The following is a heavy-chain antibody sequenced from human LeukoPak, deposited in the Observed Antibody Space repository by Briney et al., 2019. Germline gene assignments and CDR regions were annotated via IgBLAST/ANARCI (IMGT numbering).Heavy chain of an antibody. CDR2: IYSSGST. J-gene: IGHJ4*02. CDR3: ARWNYGDYFDY. CDR1: DGSISGHY. D-gene: IGHD4/OR15-4a*01. Sequence: SETLSLTCTVSDGSISGHYWNWIRHPAGKGLEWIGRIYSSGSTIYNPSLKSRVTISVDTSKNQFSLKVSSVTAADTAVYYCARWNYGDYFDYWGQGTLVTVSS. V-gene: IGHV4-4*07.